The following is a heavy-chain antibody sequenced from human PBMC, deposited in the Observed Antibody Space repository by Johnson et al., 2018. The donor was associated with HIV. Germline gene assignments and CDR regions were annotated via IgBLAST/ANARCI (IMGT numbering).Heavy chain of an antibody. D-gene: IGHD1-26*01. V-gene: IGHV3-30-3*01. CDR1: GFTFSSYA. CDR2: ISYDGSNK. Sequence: QVQLVESGGGVVQPWRSLRLSCAASGFTFSSYAMHWVRQAPGKGLEWVAVISYDGSNKYYADSVKGRFTISRDNSKNTLFLQMNSLRAEDTAVYYCAREGVRAPAVGGAFDIWGQGTMVTVSS. CDR3: AREGVRAPAVGGAFDI. J-gene: IGHJ3*02.